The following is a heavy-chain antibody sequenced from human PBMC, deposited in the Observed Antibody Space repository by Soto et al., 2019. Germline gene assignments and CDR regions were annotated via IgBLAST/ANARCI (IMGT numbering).Heavy chain of an antibody. CDR2: MKPDGDEK. Sequence: EVQLVESGGGLVQPGGSLRLSCAASGFTFSTYWISWVRQAPGKGLEWVANMKPDGDEKYYMDSVKGRFTISRDNTKNSLYLQMSSRGAEDTAVYYCVRDFDYWGQGTLVTVSS. J-gene: IGHJ4*02. V-gene: IGHV3-7*01. CDR3: VRDFDY. CDR1: GFTFSTYW.